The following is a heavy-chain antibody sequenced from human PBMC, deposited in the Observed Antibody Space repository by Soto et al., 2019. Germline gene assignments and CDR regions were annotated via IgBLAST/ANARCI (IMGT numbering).Heavy chain of an antibody. CDR3: ARSVYDSSGSPHFDY. CDR2: TYYRSKWYN. V-gene: IGHV6-1*01. D-gene: IGHD3-22*01. Sequence: KQSQTLSLTCAISGYSVSSSSAAWNWIRQSPSRGLEWLGRTYYRSKWYNDYAVSVKSRMTINPDTSKNQFSLQLNSVTPEDTAVYYCARSVYDSSGSPHFDYWGQGTLVTVSS. CDR1: GYSVSSSSAA. J-gene: IGHJ4*02.